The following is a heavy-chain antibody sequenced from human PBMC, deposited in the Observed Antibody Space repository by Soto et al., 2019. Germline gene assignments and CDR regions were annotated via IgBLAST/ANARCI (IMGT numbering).Heavy chain of an antibody. CDR3: AQSRCGGDSLQPYPTHYYYGVDV. V-gene: IGHV2-5*02. CDR1: GFSLRTRGVG. CDR2: IYWDDDK. J-gene: IGHJ6*02. D-gene: IGHD2-21*02. Sequence: QITLKESGPTLVQPTQTLTLTCTFSGFSLRTRGVGVGWIRQPPGKTLEWLALIYWDDDKRYSPSLESRLTITTGTSENQVVLTMTNMDPVDTGKYYCAQSRCGGDSLQPYPTHYYYGVDVGGQGTTVTVSS.